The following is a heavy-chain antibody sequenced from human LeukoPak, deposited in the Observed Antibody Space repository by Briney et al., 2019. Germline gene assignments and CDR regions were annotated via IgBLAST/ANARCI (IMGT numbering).Heavy chain of an antibody. CDR3: ARDVRYCSSTSCPDLYYFDY. Sequence: ASVKVSCKASGYTFTSYGISWVRQAPGQGLEWMGWISAYNGNTNYAQKLQGRVTMTTDTSTSTAYMELRSLRSDDTAVYYCARDVRYCSSTSCPDLYYFDYWGQGTLVTVPS. D-gene: IGHD2-2*01. V-gene: IGHV1-18*01. J-gene: IGHJ4*02. CDR2: ISAYNGNT. CDR1: GYTFTSYG.